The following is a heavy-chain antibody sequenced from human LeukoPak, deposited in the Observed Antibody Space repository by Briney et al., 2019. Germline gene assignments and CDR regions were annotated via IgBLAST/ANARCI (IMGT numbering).Heavy chain of an antibody. Sequence: SETLSLTCSVSGYSISSGHFWGRIRQPPGKGPEWIATTHHSGATYYNPSLKSRVTLSVDTSKNQVSLKMTSVTAADTAVYYCTREVWGSTFPDYWGQGTLVTVSS. D-gene: IGHD7-27*01. CDR1: GYSISSGHF. CDR2: THHSGAT. J-gene: IGHJ4*02. V-gene: IGHV4-38-2*02. CDR3: TREVWGSTFPDY.